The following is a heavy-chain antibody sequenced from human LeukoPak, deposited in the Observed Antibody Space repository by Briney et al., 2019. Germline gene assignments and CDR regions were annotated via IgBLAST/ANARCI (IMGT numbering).Heavy chain of an antibody. CDR2: ISHDGSNK. CDR3: ARVAYCSSASCKGAFDI. V-gene: IGHV3-30-3*01. Sequence: GGSLRLSCAASGFTFSSYTMDWVRPAPTKGLEWVAVISHDGSNKYYADSVKGRFTISRDISKNTLYLQMNSLRAEDTAVYYCARVAYCSSASCKGAFDIWGQGTMVTVSS. D-gene: IGHD2-2*01. J-gene: IGHJ3*02. CDR1: GFTFSSYT.